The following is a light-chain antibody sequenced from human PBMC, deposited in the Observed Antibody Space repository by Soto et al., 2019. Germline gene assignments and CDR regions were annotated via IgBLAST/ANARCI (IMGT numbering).Light chain of an antibody. CDR3: QQYSNLPIT. J-gene: IGKJ5*01. V-gene: IGKV3-20*01. CDR1: QSVSSSY. Sequence: EIVLTQSPGTLSLSPGERGTLSCRASQSVSSSYLAWFQQKPGQAPRLLIYGASSRATGIPDRFSGSGSGTDFTLTISRLEPEDFAVYYCQQYSNLPITFGHGTRLEIK. CDR2: GAS.